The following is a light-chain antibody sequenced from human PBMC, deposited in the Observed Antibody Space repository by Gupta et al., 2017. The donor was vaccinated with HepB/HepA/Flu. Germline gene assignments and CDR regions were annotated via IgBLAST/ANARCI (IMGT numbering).Light chain of an antibody. CDR2: EDN. CDR1: SSNVGNNY. CDR3: GTWDGRTKI. V-gene: IGLV1-51*02. Sequence: QSVLTQPPSLSAAPGQKVTISCSGGSSNVGNNYVSWYQQLPGTAPKLLNYEDNKRPSGIPDRFSASKSGTSATLDITGLQTGDEADYYCGTWDGRTKIFGTGTKLTVL. J-gene: IGLJ1*01.